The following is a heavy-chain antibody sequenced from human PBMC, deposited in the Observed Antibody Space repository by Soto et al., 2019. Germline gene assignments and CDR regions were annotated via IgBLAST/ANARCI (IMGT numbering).Heavy chain of an antibody. Sequence: QVQLVQSGAEVKKPGATVKVSCQASGYTFTSYAMHWVRQAPGQRLEWMGWINAGNGNTKYSQKFQGRVTITRDTSASTANMELRGLKPEDRAVYYCAGDQGGWPNYGGQGTRSPSPQ. CDR1: GYTFTSYA. CDR3: AGDQGGWPNY. CDR2: INAGNGNT. D-gene: IGHD2-15*01. V-gene: IGHV1-3*01. J-gene: IGHJ4*02.